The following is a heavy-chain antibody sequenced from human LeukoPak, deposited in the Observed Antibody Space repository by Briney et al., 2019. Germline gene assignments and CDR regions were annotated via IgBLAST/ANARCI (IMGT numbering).Heavy chain of an antibody. D-gene: IGHD3-10*01. CDR3: ARSNMVRGVANWFDP. CDR1: GGSFSGYY. Sequence: PSETLSLTCAVYGGSFSGYYWSWIRQPPGKGLEWIGEINHSGSTNYNPSLKSRVTISVDTSKNQFSLKLSSVTAADTAVYYCARSNMVRGVANWFDPWGQGTLVTVSS. J-gene: IGHJ5*02. CDR2: INHSGST. V-gene: IGHV4-34*01.